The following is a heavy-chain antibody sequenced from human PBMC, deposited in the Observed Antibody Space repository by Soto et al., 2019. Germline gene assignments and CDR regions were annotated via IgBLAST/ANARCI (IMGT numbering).Heavy chain of an antibody. CDR3: AKEDDYGGAYFDY. Sequence: QVQLVESGGGVVQPGRSLRLSCAASGFTFSSYGMHWVRQAPGKGLEWVAVISYDGSNKYYADSVKGRFTISRDNSKNTLYLQMTSLRAEDTAVYYCAKEDDYGGAYFDYWGQGTLVTVSS. D-gene: IGHD4-17*01. J-gene: IGHJ4*02. CDR2: ISYDGSNK. CDR1: GFTFSSYG. V-gene: IGHV3-30*18.